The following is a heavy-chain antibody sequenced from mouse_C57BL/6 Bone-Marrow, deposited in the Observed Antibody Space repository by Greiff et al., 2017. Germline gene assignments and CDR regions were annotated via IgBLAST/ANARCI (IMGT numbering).Heavy chain of an antibody. J-gene: IGHJ4*01. CDR1: GFTFSDYY. D-gene: IGHD2-4*01. V-gene: IGHV5-16*01. CDR2: INYDGSST. Sequence: EVQLVESEGGLVQPGSSMKLSCTASGFTFSDYYMAWVRQVPEKGLEWVANINYDGSSTYYLDSLKSRFIISRDNAKNILYLQMSSLKSEDTATYYCARDRGDYDGRAYYAMDYWGQGTSGTVSS. CDR3: ARDRGDYDGRAYYAMDY.